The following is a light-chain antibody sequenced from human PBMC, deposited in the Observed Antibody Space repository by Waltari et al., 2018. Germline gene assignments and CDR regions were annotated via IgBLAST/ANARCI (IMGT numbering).Light chain of an antibody. CDR3: QQRSNWPPLWT. J-gene: IGKJ1*01. V-gene: IGKV3-11*01. CDR2: DAS. Sequence: EIVLTQSPATLSLSPGERATLSCRASQSVSSYLAWYQQKPGQAPRLLIYDASNRATGIPARFSGSGSGTDFTLTISSLEPEDFAVYYCQQRSNWPPLWTFGQGTKVEI. CDR1: QSVSSY.